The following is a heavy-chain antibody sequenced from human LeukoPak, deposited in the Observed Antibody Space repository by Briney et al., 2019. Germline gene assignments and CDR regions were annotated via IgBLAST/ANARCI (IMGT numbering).Heavy chain of an antibody. CDR2: IYYSGST. V-gene: IGHV4-39*07. CDR1: GGSISSSSYY. D-gene: IGHD6-13*01. Sequence: SSETLSLTCTVSGGSISSSSYYWGWIRQPPGKGLEWIGSIYYSGSTYYNPSLKSRVTISVDTSKNQFSLKLSSVTAADTAVYYCASPGIAAAGVDYWGQGTLVTVSS. CDR3: ASPGIAAAGVDY. J-gene: IGHJ4*02.